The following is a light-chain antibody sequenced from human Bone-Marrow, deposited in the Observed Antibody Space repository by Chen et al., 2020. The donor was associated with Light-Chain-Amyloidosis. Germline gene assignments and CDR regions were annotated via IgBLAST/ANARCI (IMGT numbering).Light chain of an antibody. J-gene: IGLJ1*01. CDR2: KNN. CDR3: AACDGSLRGYV. V-gene: IGLV1-47*01. CDR1: SSNIGINY. Sequence: QSVLTPPPSASGTPGQRVTISCSGASSNIGINYVSWYQHFPGAAPNLHIHKNNQRTAGVPARFTGTKSGTSAFLAIGELRSADETVYDCAACDGSLRGYVFGTGTKVIVL.